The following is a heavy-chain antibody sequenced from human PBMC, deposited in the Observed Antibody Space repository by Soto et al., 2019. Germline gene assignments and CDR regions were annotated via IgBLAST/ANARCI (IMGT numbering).Heavy chain of an antibody. Sequence: ASVKVSCKASGYTFTSYAMHWVRQAPGQRLEWMGWINAGNGNTKYSQKFQGRVTITRDTSASTAYMELSSLRSEDTAVYYCARDLRSSGWLYYFDYWGQGTLVTVSS. D-gene: IGHD6-19*01. J-gene: IGHJ4*02. V-gene: IGHV1-3*01. CDR1: GYTFTSYA. CDR3: ARDLRSSGWLYYFDY. CDR2: INAGNGNT.